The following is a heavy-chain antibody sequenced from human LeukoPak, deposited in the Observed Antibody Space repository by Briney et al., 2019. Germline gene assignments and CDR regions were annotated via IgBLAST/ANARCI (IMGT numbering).Heavy chain of an antibody. D-gene: IGHD6-13*01. Sequence: GESLKISCKGSGYTFTSYWIGWVRQMPGKGLEWVGIIYPGDSDTRYSPSFQGQVTISADKSISTAYLQWSSLKASDTAMYYCARQAIAAAGISLDFDYWGQGTLVTVSS. CDR1: GYTFTSYW. CDR2: IYPGDSDT. V-gene: IGHV5-51*01. CDR3: ARQAIAAAGISLDFDY. J-gene: IGHJ4*02.